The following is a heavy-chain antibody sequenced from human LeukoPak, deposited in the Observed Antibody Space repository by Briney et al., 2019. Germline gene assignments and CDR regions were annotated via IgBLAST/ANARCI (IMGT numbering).Heavy chain of an antibody. CDR2: LYSGGRA. D-gene: IGHD3-10*01. CDR3: ARVAGFGGAFDI. V-gene: IGHV3-66*01. J-gene: IGHJ3*02. CDR1: EFTVSNNY. Sequence: PGGSLRLSCAASEFTVSNNYMSWVRQAPGKGLEWVSVLYSGGRAYYTDSVNGRFTISRDNSKNTLYLQMNSLRAEDTAVYYCARVAGFGGAFDIWGQGTVVTVSS.